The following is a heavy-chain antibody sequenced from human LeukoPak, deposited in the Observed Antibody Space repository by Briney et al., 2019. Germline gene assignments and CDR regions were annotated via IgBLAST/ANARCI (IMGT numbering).Heavy chain of an antibody. Sequence: GGSLRLSCVASGFTFSRYWMHWVRQVPGKGLVWVSRIKSDGSSTSYADSVKGRFTISRDNAKNTLYLQMNSLRDEDTAVYYCAFRRDGGNPDVFDVWGQGTMVTVFS. CDR2: IKSDGSST. CDR1: GFTFSRYW. J-gene: IGHJ3*01. V-gene: IGHV3-74*01. D-gene: IGHD5-24*01. CDR3: AFRRDGGNPDVFDV.